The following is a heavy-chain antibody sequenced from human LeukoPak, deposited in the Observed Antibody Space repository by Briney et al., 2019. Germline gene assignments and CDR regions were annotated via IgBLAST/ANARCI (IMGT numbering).Heavy chain of an antibody. CDR1: GYNFTTYR. V-gene: IGHV5-51*01. J-gene: IGHJ6*03. D-gene: IGHD6-19*01. CDR3: TRHVRDSSAWRDYYYYYMDV. CDR2: VYPGDSDT. Sequence: GESLKISCKGYGYNFTTYRIGWVRQMPGKGLEWMGIVYPGDSDTRYNPSFQGQVTISADKAINTAYLQWSSLEASDTAMYYCTRHVRDSSAWRDYYYYYMDVWGKGTTVTVSS.